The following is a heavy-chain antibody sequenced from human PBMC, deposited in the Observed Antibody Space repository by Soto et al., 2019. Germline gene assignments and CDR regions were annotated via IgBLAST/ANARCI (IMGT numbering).Heavy chain of an antibody. CDR3: AKDVGQQMVLNYGMDV. V-gene: IGHV3-30*18. CDR2: VSYDGNNK. Sequence: QVQLVESGGGVIQPGTSLSLSCGSSGFTFRSFGMYWVRQAPGKGLEWVAVVSYDGNNKYYADSVKGRITVSRDNAKNMLYLQMNSLRGEDTAVYYCAKDVGQQMVLNYGMDVWGQGTTVTVSS. J-gene: IGHJ6*02. D-gene: IGHD6-13*01. CDR1: GFTFRSFG.